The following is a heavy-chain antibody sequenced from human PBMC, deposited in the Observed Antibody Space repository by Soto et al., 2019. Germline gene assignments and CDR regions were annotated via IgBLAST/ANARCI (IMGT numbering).Heavy chain of an antibody. J-gene: IGHJ6*02. CDR2: IYSGGST. CDR1: GFTVSSNY. V-gene: IGHV3-53*02. Sequence: EVQLVETGGGLIQPGGSLRLSCAASGFTVSSNYMSWVRQAPGKGLEWVSVIYSGGSTYYADSVKGRFTISRDNSKNTLYLQMNSLRAEDTAVYYCASNQLVLGSSYYYYGMDVWGQGTTVTVSS. D-gene: IGHD6-6*01. CDR3: ASNQLVLGSSYYYYGMDV.